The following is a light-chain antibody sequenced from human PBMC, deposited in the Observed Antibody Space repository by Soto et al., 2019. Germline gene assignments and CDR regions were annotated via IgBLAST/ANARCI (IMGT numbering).Light chain of an antibody. CDR1: QSIHTS. Sequence: VLTQSPATLSVSAGERASLFCRASQSIHTSLAWYQQKPGQAPRILIYDASTRAYGIPDRFSGSGSGTDFSLTISRLEPEDFAVYYCQQYAGSLYTFAQGTKVDIK. CDR3: QQYAGSLYT. J-gene: IGKJ2*01. V-gene: IGKV3-20*01. CDR2: DAS.